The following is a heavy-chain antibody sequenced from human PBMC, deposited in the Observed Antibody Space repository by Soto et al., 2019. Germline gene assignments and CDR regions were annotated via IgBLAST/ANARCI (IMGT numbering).Heavy chain of an antibody. J-gene: IGHJ6*02. CDR3: ATDRGWDLLRNPRGRDV. CDR2: IIPIFGTA. D-gene: IGHD1-26*01. CDR1: GGTFSSYA. V-gene: IGHV1-69*13. Sequence: SLKVSCTASGGTFSSYAISWVRQAPGQGLEWMGGIIPIFGTANYAQKFQGRVTMTADESTGTAYMELSSLRSEDTAVYYCATDRGWDLLRNPRGRDVWGQGTTVPVSS.